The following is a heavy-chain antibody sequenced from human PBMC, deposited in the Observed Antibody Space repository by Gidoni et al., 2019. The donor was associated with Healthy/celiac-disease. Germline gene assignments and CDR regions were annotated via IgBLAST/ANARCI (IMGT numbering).Heavy chain of an antibody. CDR2: ISAYNGKT. Sequence: QVQLVQSGAEVKKPGASVKVSCKASGYTFTSYGISWVRQAPGQGLEWMGWISAYNGKTNYAQKLQGRVTMTTDTSTSTAYMELRSLRSDDTAVYYCARNPYCGGDCYPSYWYFDLWGRGTLVTVSS. CDR1: GYTFTSYG. CDR3: ARNPYCGGDCYPSYWYFDL. D-gene: IGHD2-21*01. J-gene: IGHJ2*01. V-gene: IGHV1-18*01.